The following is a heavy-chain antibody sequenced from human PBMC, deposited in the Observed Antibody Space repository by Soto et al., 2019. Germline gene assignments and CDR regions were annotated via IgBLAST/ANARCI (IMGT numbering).Heavy chain of an antibody. V-gene: IGHV6-1*01. J-gene: IGHJ4*02. D-gene: IGHD6-19*01. CDR1: GDSVSSNTDA. CDR3: ERGVAGSGFDL. Sequence: SQTLSLPCAISGDSVSSNTDAWNWIRSSPSRGLEWLGRTYYRSNWRHDYAVSVKSRITVNPDTSKNPFSLQLNSVTPDDTAVYSCERGVAGSGFDLWGQGTPVTVSS. CDR2: TYYRSNWRH.